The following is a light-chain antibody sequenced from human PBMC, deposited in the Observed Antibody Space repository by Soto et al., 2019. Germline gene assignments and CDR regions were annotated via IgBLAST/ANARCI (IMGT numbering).Light chain of an antibody. Sequence: QSALTQPASVSGSPGQSITISCTGTSSDVGGYNYVSWYQQHPGKAPKLMIYEVSNRPSGVSNRFSGSKSGNTASLTISGLQAEDEADYYCSSYTRSSTYVFGTGTKVTL. CDR3: SSYTRSSTYV. J-gene: IGLJ1*01. CDR1: SSDVGGYNY. CDR2: EVS. V-gene: IGLV2-14*01.